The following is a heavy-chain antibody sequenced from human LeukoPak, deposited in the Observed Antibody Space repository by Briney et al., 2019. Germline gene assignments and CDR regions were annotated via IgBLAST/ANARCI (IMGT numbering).Heavy chain of an antibody. CDR2: MYYSGST. J-gene: IGHJ4*02. V-gene: IGHV4-59*01. CDR3: ASFHAGRYGYFDY. D-gene: IGHD5-18*01. CDR1: GGSISSYY. Sequence: SETLSLTCSVSGGSISSYYWSWIRQPPGKGLEWIGYMYYSGSTNYNPSLKSRVTMSVDTSKNQFSLKLNSVTAADTAVYYCASFHAGRYGYFDYWGQGTLVTVSS.